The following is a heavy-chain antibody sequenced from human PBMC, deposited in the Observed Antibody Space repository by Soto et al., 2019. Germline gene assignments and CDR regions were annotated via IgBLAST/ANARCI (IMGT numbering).Heavy chain of an antibody. Sequence: GSSVKVSCKTSGYTFTTYGISWVRQAPGQGLEWMGWISAYNGNTIYAQKLQGRVTMTTDTSTTTAYMELRSLRSDDTAVYYCARENYYGSGIYPTYDHYDLIDVCGQGTTVT. D-gene: IGHD3-10*01. J-gene: IGHJ6*02. V-gene: IGHV1-18*04. CDR1: GYTFTTYG. CDR2: ISAYNGNT. CDR3: ARENYYGSGIYPTYDHYDLIDV.